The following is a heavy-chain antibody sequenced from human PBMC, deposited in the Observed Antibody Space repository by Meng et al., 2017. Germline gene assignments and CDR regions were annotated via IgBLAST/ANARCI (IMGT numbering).Heavy chain of an antibody. V-gene: IGHV4-34*01. Sequence: SETLSLTCAVYGGSFSGYYWSWIRQPPGKGLEWIGEINHSGSTNYNPSLKSRVTISVDTSKNQFSLKLSSVTAADTAVYYCASIGVGLGIYFDYWGQGTLVTVSS. CDR3: ASIGVGLGIYFDY. CDR1: GGSFSGYY. J-gene: IGHJ4*02. D-gene: IGHD3-16*01. CDR2: INHSGST.